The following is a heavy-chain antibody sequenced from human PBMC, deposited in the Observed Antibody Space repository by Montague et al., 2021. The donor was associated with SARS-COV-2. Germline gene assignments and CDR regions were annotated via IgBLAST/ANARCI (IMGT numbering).Heavy chain of an antibody. Sequence: SDTLSLTCTVSGGSISGYYWSWFRQSAGKGLEWIGRTYNSGSTSYNPSLKSRVTMSVDTSKNQFSLKLSSVTAADTAVYYCVRDQGRSNWNYPDYWGQGTLVTVSS. CDR2: TYNSGST. D-gene: IGHD1-20*01. J-gene: IGHJ4*02. CDR3: VRDQGRSNWNYPDY. CDR1: GGSISGYY. V-gene: IGHV4-4*07.